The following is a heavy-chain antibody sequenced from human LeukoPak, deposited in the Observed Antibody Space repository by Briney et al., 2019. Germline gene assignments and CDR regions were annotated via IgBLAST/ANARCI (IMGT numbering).Heavy chain of an antibody. CDR1: GGTFSSYA. D-gene: IGHD4-17*01. V-gene: IGHV1-69*05. CDR3: VARSESRGDYYYYMDV. CDR2: IIPIFGTA. J-gene: IGHJ6*03. Sequence: SVKVSCKASGGTFSSYAISWVRQAPGQGLEWMGGIIPIFGTANYAQKFQGRVTITTDESTSTAYMELSSLRSEDTAVYYCVARSESRGDYYYYMDVWGKGTTVTVSS.